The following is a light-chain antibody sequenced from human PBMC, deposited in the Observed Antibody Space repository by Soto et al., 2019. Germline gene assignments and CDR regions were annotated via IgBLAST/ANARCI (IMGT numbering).Light chain of an antibody. CDR2: DVS. CDR1: SSDVGGYNY. Sequence: QSVLTQPASVSGSPGQSITISCTGTSSDVGGYNYVSWYQQHPGKAPKLMIYDVSNRPSGVSNRFSGSKSGNTASLTISGLQAEDEADYYCSSYTSSSTSNYVFGTGTTVTVL. CDR3: SSYTSSSTSNYV. J-gene: IGLJ1*01. V-gene: IGLV2-14*01.